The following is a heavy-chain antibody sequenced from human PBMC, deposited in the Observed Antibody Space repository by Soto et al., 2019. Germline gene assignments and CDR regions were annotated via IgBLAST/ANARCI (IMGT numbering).Heavy chain of an antibody. CDR2: VSYDGSNK. CDR3: AKDQTMTALSDFDS. V-gene: IGHV3-30*18. D-gene: IGHD1-26*01. CDR1: GFTFRSYG. J-gene: IGHJ4*02. Sequence: QVQLVESGGGVVQPGRSLRLSCEASGFTFRSYGMHWVRQAPGKGLEWVAVVSYDGSNKLYAASVKDRFIISRDNSKNTLYLQMNSLRAEDTALYYCAKDQTMTALSDFDSWGQGTLVTVSS.